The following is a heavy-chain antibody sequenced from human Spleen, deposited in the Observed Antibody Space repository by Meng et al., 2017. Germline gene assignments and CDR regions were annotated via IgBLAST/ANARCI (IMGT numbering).Heavy chain of an antibody. CDR2: VSTSGDNT. V-gene: IGHV3-23*01. CDR1: GLTLSNHA. D-gene: IGHD3-9*01. Sequence: EVQLLESGGGLVQRGGSVRLSCAASGLTLSNHAMSWVRQAPGKGLEWVSTVSTSGDNTHYADSVQGRFTISRDNSKNTVYLQMSSLSVEDTALYYCSAWFSHHFDYWGQGTLVTVPQ. J-gene: IGHJ4*02. CDR3: SAWFSHHFDY.